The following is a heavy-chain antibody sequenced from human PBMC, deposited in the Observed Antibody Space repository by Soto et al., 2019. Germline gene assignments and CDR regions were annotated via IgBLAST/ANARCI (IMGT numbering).Heavy chain of an antibody. CDR2: ISGSGGST. Sequence: GSLRVSCAAAGFTCISYAMSWVRQAPGKGLEWVSAISGSGGSTYYADSVKGRFTISRDNSKNTLYLQMNSLRAEDTAVYYCAKLYDFWSGYYEGNWFDPWGQGTLVTVSS. J-gene: IGHJ5*02. D-gene: IGHD3-3*01. V-gene: IGHV3-23*01. CDR1: GFTCISYA. CDR3: AKLYDFWSGYYEGNWFDP.